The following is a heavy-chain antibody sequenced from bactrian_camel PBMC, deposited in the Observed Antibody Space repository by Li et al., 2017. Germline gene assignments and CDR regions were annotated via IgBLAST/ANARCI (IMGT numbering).Heavy chain of an antibody. D-gene: IGHD7*01. CDR3: TTSQGARGSSSLGTVQYVYTY. J-gene: IGHJ4*01. CDR1: AFSDGPGV. V-gene: IGHV3-2*01. CDR2: IYSDGSNT. Sequence: HVQLVESGGGLVQPGGSLTLNCLTSAFSDGPGVLFWVRQAPGKGLEWVSSIYSDGSNTYYADSVKGRFTISRDNAKNTVDLQMNSLKTEDTAVYYCTTSQGARGSSSLGTVQYVYTYWGQGTQVTVS.